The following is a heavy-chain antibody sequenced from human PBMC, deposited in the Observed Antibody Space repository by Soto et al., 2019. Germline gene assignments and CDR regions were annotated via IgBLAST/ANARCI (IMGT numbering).Heavy chain of an antibody. J-gene: IGHJ4*02. CDR1: GFTFSSYW. CDR3: ARELELPHFDY. Sequence: PGGSLRLSCAASGFTFSSYWMSWVRQAPGKGPEWVANIKQDGSEKYYVDSVKGRFTISRDNAKNSLYLQMNSLRAEDTAVYYCARELELPHFDYWGQGTLVTVSS. V-gene: IGHV3-7*03. D-gene: IGHD1-7*01. CDR2: IKQDGSEK.